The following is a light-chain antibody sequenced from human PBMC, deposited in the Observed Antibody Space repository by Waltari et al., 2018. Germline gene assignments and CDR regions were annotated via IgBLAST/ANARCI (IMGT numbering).Light chain of an antibody. CDR1: QDFVSC. J-gene: IGKJ4*01. CDR2: GAS. CDR3: QQYNDWPPLT. Sequence: RARQDFVSCLASDRQKPRQAPGRLIYGASTRATGIPARFSGNVSGTEFTLTISSLQSEDFAVYYCQQYNDWPPLTFGGGTKVEIK. V-gene: IGKV3-15*01.